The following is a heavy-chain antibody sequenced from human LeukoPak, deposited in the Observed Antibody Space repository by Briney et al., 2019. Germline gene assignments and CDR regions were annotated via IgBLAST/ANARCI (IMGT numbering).Heavy chain of an antibody. CDR1: GFTFSSYA. CDR2: ISGSGGST. Sequence: PGGSLRLSCAASGFTFSSYAMSWVRQAPGKGLEWVSGISGSGGSTYYADSVKGRFTISRDNSKNTLYLQMNSLRAEDTAIYFCAKLIVASDYWGQGTLVTVSS. D-gene: IGHD2/OR15-2a*01. J-gene: IGHJ4*02. V-gene: IGHV3-23*01. CDR3: AKLIVASDY.